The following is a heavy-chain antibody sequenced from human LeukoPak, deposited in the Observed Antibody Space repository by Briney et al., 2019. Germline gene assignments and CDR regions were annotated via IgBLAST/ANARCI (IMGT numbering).Heavy chain of an antibody. D-gene: IGHD6-6*01. CDR2: IYYSGST. CDR1: GGSISSGRNY. V-gene: IGHV4-39*07. J-gene: IGHJ4*02. Sequence: SEALSLTCTVSGGSISSGRNYWGWIRQPPGKGLEWIGSIYYSGSTYFNPSLKTRVTILVDTSKNQFSLKVNSVTAADTAVYYCTRAIDPSSVAFDSGGQGPLVTVPS. CDR3: TRAIDPSSVAFDS.